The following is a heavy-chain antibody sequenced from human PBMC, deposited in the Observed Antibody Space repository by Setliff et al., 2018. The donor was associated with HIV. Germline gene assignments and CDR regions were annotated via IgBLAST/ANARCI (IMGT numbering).Heavy chain of an antibody. CDR3: ARDGWDYYGSGTYPPLYYFDS. V-gene: IGHV1-69*06. J-gene: IGHJ4*01. Sequence: SVKVSCKASGDTFRSYAISWVRQAPGQGLEWMGRIIPILATSNYTQKFQGRVTITADKSTSTAYMELSSLRSEDTAVYYCARDGWDYYGSGTYPPLYYFDSWGQGTLVTVSS. CDR1: GDTFRSYA. CDR2: IIPILATS. D-gene: IGHD3-10*01.